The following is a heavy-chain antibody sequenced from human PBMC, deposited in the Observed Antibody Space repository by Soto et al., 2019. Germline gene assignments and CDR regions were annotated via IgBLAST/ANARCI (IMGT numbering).Heavy chain of an antibody. CDR3: ARGHIVVVPAELDV. V-gene: IGHV4-59*01. CDR1: GGSISSYY. J-gene: IGHJ6*02. Sequence: QVQLQESGPGLVKPSETLSLTCTVSGGSISSYYWSWIRQPPRKGLEWIGYIYYSGSTNYNPSLKSRVTISVDTSKNQFSLKLSSVTAADTAVYYCARGHIVVVPAELDVWGQGTTVTVSS. CDR2: IYYSGST. D-gene: IGHD2-2*01.